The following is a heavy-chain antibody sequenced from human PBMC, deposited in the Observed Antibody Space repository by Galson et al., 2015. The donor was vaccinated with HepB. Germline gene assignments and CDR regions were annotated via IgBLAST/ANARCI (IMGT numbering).Heavy chain of an antibody. V-gene: IGHV1-3*01. J-gene: IGHJ4*02. CDR3: ARARVAYCGGDCYVLDY. D-gene: IGHD2-21*02. CDR2: INAGNGNT. CDR1: GYTFTSYA. Sequence: SVKVSCKASGYTFTSYAMHWVRQAPGQRLEWMGWINAGNGNTKYSQKFQGRVTITRDTSASTAYMELSSLRSEDTAVYYCARARVAYCGGDCYVLDYWGQGTLVTVSS.